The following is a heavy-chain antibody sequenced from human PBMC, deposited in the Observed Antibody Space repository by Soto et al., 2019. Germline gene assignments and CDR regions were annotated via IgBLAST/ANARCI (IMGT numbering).Heavy chain of an antibody. CDR2: ISAYNGNT. CDR3: ARQSTGTTHYFYNGLDV. CDR1: GYTFTGFG. D-gene: IGHD1-1*01. J-gene: IGHJ6*02. V-gene: IGHV1-18*04. Sequence: ASVKVSCKASGYTFTGFGITWVRQAPGQGLEWMGWISAYNGNTNSAQKFQDRVVMTTDTSTTTAYMELRSLRSDDTAVYYCARQSTGTTHYFYNGLDVWGQGTTVTVSS.